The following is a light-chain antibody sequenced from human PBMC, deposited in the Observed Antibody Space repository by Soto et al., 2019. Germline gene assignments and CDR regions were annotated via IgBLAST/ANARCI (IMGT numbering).Light chain of an antibody. V-gene: IGKV3-15*01. J-gene: IGKJ1*01. CDR3: QQYYNWPLT. Sequence: IEMAHSPATLSVSPWASATLYCWASQSISDSLAWYQQKPGQAPRLLIHGASTRAPGFPARFSGSGSGTDFTLTISSLQSEDFAIYYCQQYYNWPLTFGQGTKVDIK. CDR1: QSISDS. CDR2: GAS.